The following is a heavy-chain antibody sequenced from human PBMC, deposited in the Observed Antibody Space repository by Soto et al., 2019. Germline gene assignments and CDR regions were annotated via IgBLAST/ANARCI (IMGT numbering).Heavy chain of an antibody. Sequence: QVQLVQSGAEVKKPGSSVKVSCRASGGTFNNYVINWVRQAPGQGLEWMAGIIPIFGTPNYAQKFQGRVTITEDKSTSTDYMELNSLRSEDTAVYYCAGRCDGTNCLAHFDYWGQGTLVTVSS. V-gene: IGHV1-69*06. J-gene: IGHJ4*02. CDR3: AGRCDGTNCLAHFDY. CDR2: IIPIFGTP. D-gene: IGHD2-2*01. CDR1: GGTFNNYV.